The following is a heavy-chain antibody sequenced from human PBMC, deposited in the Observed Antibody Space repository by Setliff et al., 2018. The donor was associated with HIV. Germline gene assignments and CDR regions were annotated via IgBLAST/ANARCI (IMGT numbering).Heavy chain of an antibody. D-gene: IGHD6-13*01. J-gene: IGHJ2*01. CDR2: INYSGST. V-gene: IGHV4-34*01. CDR3: VRESSSSSRITDWFFDL. Sequence: SESLSLTCAVYVGSFSGHYWSWIRQPPGKGLEWIGEINYSGSTNYNPSLKSRVTISVDTSKNQFSLKLTSVTAADTAIYYCVRESSSSSRITDWFFDLWGRGTPVTVSS. CDR1: VGSFSGHY.